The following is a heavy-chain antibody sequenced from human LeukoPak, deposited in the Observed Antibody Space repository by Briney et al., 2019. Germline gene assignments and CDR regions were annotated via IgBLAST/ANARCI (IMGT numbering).Heavy chain of an antibody. CDR1: GGPFSGYY. CDR3: ARGLYSGSSFDY. CDR2: INHSGST. J-gene: IGHJ4*02. Sequence: PSETLSLTCAAHGGPFSGYYWSWIRQPPGKGLEWIGEINHSGSTNYNPSLKSRVTISVDTSKNQFSLKLSSVTAADTAVYYCARGLYSGSSFDYWGQGTRVTVSA. D-gene: IGHD1-26*01. V-gene: IGHV4-34*01.